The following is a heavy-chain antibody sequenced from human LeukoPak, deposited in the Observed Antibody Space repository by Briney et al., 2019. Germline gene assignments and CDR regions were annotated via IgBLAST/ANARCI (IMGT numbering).Heavy chain of an antibody. Sequence: GGSLRLSCAASGFTFSSYWMSWVRQAPGKGLEWVANIKQDGSEKYYVDSVKGRFTISRDNAKNPLYLQMNSLRAEDTAVYYCARAKYSSGWPSPFDWFDPWGQGTLVTVSS. J-gene: IGHJ5*02. CDR3: ARAKYSSGWPSPFDWFDP. CDR2: IKQDGSEK. V-gene: IGHV3-7*01. CDR1: GFTFSSYW. D-gene: IGHD6-19*01.